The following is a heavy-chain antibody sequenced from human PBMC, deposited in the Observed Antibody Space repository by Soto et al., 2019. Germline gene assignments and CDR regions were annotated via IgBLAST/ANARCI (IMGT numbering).Heavy chain of an antibody. V-gene: IGHV4-59*08. CDR2: IYYNGST. J-gene: IGHJ6*03. D-gene: IGHD6-19*01. CDR3: ARDGIAGAGRGYYYHYMDV. CDR1: GGSISSYY. Sequence: PSETLSLTCTVSGGSISSYYWSWIRQPPGKGLEWIGCIYYNGSTNYNPSLKSRVTISVDTSKNQFSLKLSSVTAADTAVYYCARDGIAGAGRGYYYHYMDVWGKGTTVTVSS.